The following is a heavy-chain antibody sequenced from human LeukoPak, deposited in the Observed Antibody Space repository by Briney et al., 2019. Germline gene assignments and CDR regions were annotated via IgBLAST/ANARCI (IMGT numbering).Heavy chain of an antibody. CDR3: AKGQELDDGVFDS. CDR1: GFTFSSLA. D-gene: IGHD1-1*01. V-gene: IGHV3-23*01. Sequence: GGSLRLSCTASGFTFSSLAMTWVRQAPGKGLEWVSTIRSNGDTTYNADSVKGRFTISRGNSKNTLYLELNSLRVEDTATFYCAKGQELDDGVFDSWGQGTMVTVSS. J-gene: IGHJ4*02. CDR2: IRSNGDTT.